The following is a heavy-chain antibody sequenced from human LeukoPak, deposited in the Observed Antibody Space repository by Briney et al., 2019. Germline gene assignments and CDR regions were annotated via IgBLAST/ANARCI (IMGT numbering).Heavy chain of an antibody. CDR2: INPNSGST. Sequence: ASVKVSCKASGYTFTGHYIHWVRQAPGQGLEWMGWINPNSGSTNYAQKFQGRVTMTRGTSISIAYMELTRLRSDDTAVFYCARDGYYYGSGSFVDYWGQGTLVTVSS. J-gene: IGHJ4*02. CDR1: GYTFTGHY. D-gene: IGHD3-10*01. CDR3: ARDGYYYGSGSFVDY. V-gene: IGHV1-2*02.